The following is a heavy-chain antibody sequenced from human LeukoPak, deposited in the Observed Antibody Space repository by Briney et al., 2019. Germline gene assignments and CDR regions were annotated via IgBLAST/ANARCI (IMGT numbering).Heavy chain of an antibody. CDR2: IYTSGST. J-gene: IGHJ5*02. D-gene: IGHD3-16*02. Sequence: PSETLSPTCTVSGGSISRYYWSWIRQPAGKGLEWIGRIYTSGSTNYNPSLKSRVTMSVDTSKNQFSLKLSSVTAADTAVYYCARGSVWGSYPNWFDPWGQGTLVTVSS. V-gene: IGHV4-4*07. CDR3: ARGSVWGSYPNWFDP. CDR1: GGSISRYY.